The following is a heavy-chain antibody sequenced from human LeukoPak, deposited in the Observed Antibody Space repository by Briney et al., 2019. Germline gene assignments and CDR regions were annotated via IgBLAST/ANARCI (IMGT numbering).Heavy chain of an antibody. CDR3: ARDDSSYYYGMDV. Sequence: ASVKVSCKASGYTFTGYYMHWVRQAPGQGLEWMGWINPNSGGTNYAQKFQGRVTMTRDTSISTAYMELGGLRSEDTAVYYCARDDSSYYYGMDVWGQGTTVTVSS. D-gene: IGHD6-19*01. CDR2: INPNSGGT. CDR1: GYTFTGYY. J-gene: IGHJ6*02. V-gene: IGHV1-2*02.